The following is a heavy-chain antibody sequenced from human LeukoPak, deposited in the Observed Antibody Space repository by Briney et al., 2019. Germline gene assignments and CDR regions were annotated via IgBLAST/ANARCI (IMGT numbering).Heavy chain of an antibody. Sequence: PSETLSLTCTVSGGSISSYYWSWIRQPAGKGLEWIGRIYTSGSTNYNPSLKSRVTMSVDTSKNQFFLKLSSVTAADTAVYYCARVRLYYYDSSGYVLNNWFDPWGQGTLVTVSS. CDR3: ARVRLYYYDSSGYVLNNWFDP. CDR1: GGSISSYY. D-gene: IGHD3-22*01. J-gene: IGHJ5*02. V-gene: IGHV4-4*07. CDR2: IYTSGST.